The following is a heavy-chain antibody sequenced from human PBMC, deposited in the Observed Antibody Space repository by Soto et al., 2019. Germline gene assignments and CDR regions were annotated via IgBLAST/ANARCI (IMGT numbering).Heavy chain of an antibody. CDR1: GGSISTYY. J-gene: IGHJ4*02. CDR2: IHNSGST. D-gene: IGHD5-12*01. V-gene: IGHV4-59*01. Sequence: SETLSLTCTVSGGSISTYYWSWIRQPPGKGLEWIGYIHNSGSTYYNPSLKSRVTMSLDASRNQLFLQLNSVTAADTAVYYCARESRGPYFFDYWGQGTLVTVSS. CDR3: ARESRGPYFFDY.